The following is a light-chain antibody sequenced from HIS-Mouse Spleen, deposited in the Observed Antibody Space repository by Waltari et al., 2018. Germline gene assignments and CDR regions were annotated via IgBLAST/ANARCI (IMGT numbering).Light chain of an antibody. CDR3: CSYAGSDTYV. CDR1: SSDVGGYNY. CDR2: DLS. V-gene: IGLV2-11*01. J-gene: IGLJ1*01. Sequence: QSALTQPRSVSGSPGQSVTISCTGTSSDVGGYNYVSWYQQHPGKAPNLMIYDLSKRASGVPDRFSACKAGNAASLTICGLQAEDETDYYCCSYAGSDTYVFGTGTKVTVL.